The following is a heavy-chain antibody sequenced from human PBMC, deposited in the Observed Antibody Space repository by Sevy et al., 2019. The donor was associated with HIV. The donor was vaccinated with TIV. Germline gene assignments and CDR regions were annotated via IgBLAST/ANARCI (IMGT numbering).Heavy chain of an antibody. V-gene: IGHV3-53*01. CDR3: ARLSVYYYDSDGYYTTGNAFDI. D-gene: IGHD3-22*01. CDR1: GFTVNSNY. CDR2: IYTGDNT. J-gene: IGHJ3*02. Sequence: GGSLRLSCAATGFTVNSNYMSWVRQAPGKGLEWVSIIYTGDNTYYTDSVKGGFTISRVNSKKTLYLQMNSLRAEETAVYYCARLSVYYYDSDGYYTTGNAFDIWGQGTMVTVSS.